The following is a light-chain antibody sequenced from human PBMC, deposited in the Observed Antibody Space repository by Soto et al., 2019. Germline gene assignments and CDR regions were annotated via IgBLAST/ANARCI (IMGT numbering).Light chain of an antibody. J-gene: IGKJ3*01. Sequence: EIVLTQSPATLSVSPGERATLSCRARQSVNSNLTGYQQKPGRAPSLLIYGASTRAAGIPARFSGSGSGTEFTLTISSLQSEDFAFYYCQQYNNLPPLFTFGPGTKVDIK. V-gene: IGKV3-15*01. CDR3: QQYNNLPPLFT. CDR1: QSVNSN. CDR2: GAS.